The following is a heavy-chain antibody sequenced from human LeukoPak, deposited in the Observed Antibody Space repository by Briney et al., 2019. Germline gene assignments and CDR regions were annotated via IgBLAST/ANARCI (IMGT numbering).Heavy chain of an antibody. CDR3: ARGLSHDSGNYPN. V-gene: IGHV4-34*01. D-gene: IGHD1-26*01. CDR2: INHSGST. CDR1: GCSFSGYY. Sequence: ETLSLTCAAYGCSFSGYYWSWIRQPPGKGLEWIGEINHSGSTNYNPSLKSRVTISVDTSKNQFSLKLSSVTAADTAVYYCARGLSHDSGNYPNWGQGTMVTVSS. J-gene: IGHJ3*01.